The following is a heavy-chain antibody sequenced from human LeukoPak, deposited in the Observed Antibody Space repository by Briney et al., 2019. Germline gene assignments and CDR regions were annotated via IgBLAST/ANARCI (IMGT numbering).Heavy chain of an antibody. CDR1: GYTFTAYY. CDR2: INPNSGGT. D-gene: IGHD2-2*01. J-gene: IGHJ5*02. Sequence: ASVKVSCKTSGYTFTAYYMHWVRQAPGQGPEWMGWINPNSGGTNYAQKFQGRVTMTRDTSITTAYMELSRLRSDDTAVYYCARGPIVVVPAAKGSGWFDPWGQGTLVTVSS. V-gene: IGHV1-2*02. CDR3: ARGPIVVVPAAKGSGWFDP.